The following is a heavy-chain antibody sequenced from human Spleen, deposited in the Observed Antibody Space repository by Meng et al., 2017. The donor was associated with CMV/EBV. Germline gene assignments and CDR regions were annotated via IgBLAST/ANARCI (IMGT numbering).Heavy chain of an antibody. CDR2: ISGGSDYL. CDR1: FTFNSYT. V-gene: IGHV3-21*01. Sequence: FTFNSYTMNWARQAPGKGLEWIASISGGSDYLFYDESLKGRFTVSRDNAENSVFLQMTGLTADDTAVYYCARGPYIYGSGSSGLDFWGQGTLVTVSS. CDR3: ARGPYIYGSGSSGLDF. D-gene: IGHD3-10*01. J-gene: IGHJ4*02.